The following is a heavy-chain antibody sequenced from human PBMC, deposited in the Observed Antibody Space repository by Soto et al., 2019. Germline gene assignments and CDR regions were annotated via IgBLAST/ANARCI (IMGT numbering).Heavy chain of an antibody. D-gene: IGHD1-20*01. CDR3: ARYKSNYYYAMDV. CDR1: GCSISSYY. V-gene: IGHV4-59*07. Sequence: SDTLSLTYTVSGCSISSYYWSWIRQPPGKGLEWIGYIYYSGITNYNPSLKSRVTISVDTSKNQFSLKLSSVTAADTAVYYCARYKSNYYYAMDVWGQGTTVT. CDR2: IYYSGIT. J-gene: IGHJ6*02.